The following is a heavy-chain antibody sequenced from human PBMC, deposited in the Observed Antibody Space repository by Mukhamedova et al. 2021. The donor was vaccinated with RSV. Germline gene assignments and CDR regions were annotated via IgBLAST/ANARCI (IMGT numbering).Heavy chain of an antibody. D-gene: IGHD3-22*01. J-gene: IGHJ4*02. Sequence: SWIRQPPGKGLEWIGYIYYSGSTSYNPSLMSRVTISLDTSKNQFSLKLNSVTAADTAVYYCARDPYYYSRGPPYWGQGTLVTVSS. V-gene: IGHV4-30-4*08. CDR3: ARDPYYYSRGPPY. CDR2: IYYSGST.